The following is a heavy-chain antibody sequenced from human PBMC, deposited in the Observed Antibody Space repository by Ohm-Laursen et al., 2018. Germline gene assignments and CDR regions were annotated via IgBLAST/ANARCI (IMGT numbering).Heavy chain of an antibody. CDR1: GGSISSGGYY. CDR3: ARDRIAYCTSTSCDNFGLDV. V-gene: IGHV4-31*03. D-gene: IGHD2-2*01. J-gene: IGHJ6*01. CDR2: IYYSGST. Sequence: SQTLSLTCTVSGGSISSGGYYWSWIRQHPGKGLEWIGYIYYSGSTYYNPSLKSRVTISVDTSKNQFSLKLTSVTAADTAVYYCARDRIAYCTSTSCDNFGLDVWGQGTTVTVSS.